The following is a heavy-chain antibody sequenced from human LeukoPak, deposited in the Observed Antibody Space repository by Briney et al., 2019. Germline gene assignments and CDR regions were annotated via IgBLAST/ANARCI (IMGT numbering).Heavy chain of an antibody. D-gene: IGHD2-2*01. CDR3: ARGFGGYCSSTSCLVTIDY. CDR1: GFTFSSYT. J-gene: IGHJ4*02. CDR2: TCSTRTYI. Sequence: GESLRLSCAASGFTFSSYTMSWVRQAPGKGPEWVASTCSTRTYICYADSVKGRFTISRDNAKNSVYLQMDSLRAEDTAVYYCARGFGGYCSSTSCLVTIDYWGQGIPVTVSS. V-gene: IGHV3-21*01.